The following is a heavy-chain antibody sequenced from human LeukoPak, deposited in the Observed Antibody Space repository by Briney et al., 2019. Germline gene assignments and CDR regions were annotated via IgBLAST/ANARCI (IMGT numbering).Heavy chain of an antibody. D-gene: IGHD4-17*01. CDR3: AKGDDYGDYVLDY. Sequence: GGSLRLSCAASGFTVSSNCMSWVRQAPGKGLEWVSVIYSGGSTYYADSVKGRFTISRDNSKNTLYLQMNSLRAEDTAVYYCAKGDDYGDYVLDYWGQGTLVTVSS. CDR1: GFTVSSNC. J-gene: IGHJ4*02. CDR2: IYSGGST. V-gene: IGHV3-53*01.